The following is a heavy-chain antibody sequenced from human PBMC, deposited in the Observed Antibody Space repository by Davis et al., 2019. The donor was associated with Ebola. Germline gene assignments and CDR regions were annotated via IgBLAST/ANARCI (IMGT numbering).Heavy chain of an antibody. V-gene: IGHV6-1*01. Sequence: HSQTLSLTCAISGNSVSTNSAACNWIRQSPSRGLEWLGRTYYNSKWYNDYALSVKSRITINPDTSKNQFSLQLNSVTPEDRGVYYCTRGWLRGAMDVWAQGTTVTVSS. CDR2: TYYNSKWYN. CDR3: TRGWLRGAMDV. J-gene: IGHJ6*02. CDR1: GNSVSTNSAA. D-gene: IGHD5-24*01.